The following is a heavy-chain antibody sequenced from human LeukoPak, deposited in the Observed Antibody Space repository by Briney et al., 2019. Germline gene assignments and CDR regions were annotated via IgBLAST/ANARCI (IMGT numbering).Heavy chain of an antibody. CDR1: GGSISSGGYS. D-gene: IGHD5-18*01. J-gene: IGHJ4*02. CDR3: ARAVGGYLYYFDY. CDR2: IYHSGST. V-gene: IGHV4-30-2*01. Sequence: SETLSLTCAVSGGSISSGGYSWSWIRQPPGKGLEWIGYIYHSGSTYYNPSLKSRVTISVDRPKNQFSLKLSSVTAADTAVYYCARAVGGYLYYFDYWGQGTLVTVSS.